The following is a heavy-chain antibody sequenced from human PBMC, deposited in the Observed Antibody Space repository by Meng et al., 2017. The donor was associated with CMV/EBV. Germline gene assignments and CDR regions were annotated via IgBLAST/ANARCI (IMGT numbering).Heavy chain of an antibody. CDR1: GYTFTSYY. CDR3: ARDLTGSTRGGRFDS. CDR2: INPSGGST. D-gene: IGHD1-7*01. V-gene: IGHV1-46*01. J-gene: IGHJ5*01. Sequence: ASVKVSCKASGYTFTSYYMHWVRQAPGQGLEWMGIINPSGGSTSYAQKFQGRVTMTRDTSTSTVYMELSSLRSEDTAVYYCARDLTGSTRGGRFDSWGQGTLVTVSS.